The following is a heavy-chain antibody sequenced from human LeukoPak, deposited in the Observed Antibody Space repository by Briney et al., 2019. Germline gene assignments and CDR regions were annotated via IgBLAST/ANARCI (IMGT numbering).Heavy chain of an antibody. CDR2: INPNSGGT. CDR1: GYTLTELS. V-gene: IGHV1-2*06. Sequence: ASVKVSCKVSGYTLTELSMHWVRQAPGKGLEWMGRINPNSGGTNYAQKFQGRVTMTRDTSISTAYMELSRLRSDDTAVYYCASFEYSSSGLDYWGQGTLVTVSS. D-gene: IGHD6-6*01. J-gene: IGHJ4*02. CDR3: ASFEYSSSGLDY.